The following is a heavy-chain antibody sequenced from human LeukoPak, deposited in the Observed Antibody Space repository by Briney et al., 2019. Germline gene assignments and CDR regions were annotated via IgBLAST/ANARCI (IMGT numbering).Heavy chain of an antibody. CDR3: ARESSSSWSKNYFDY. D-gene: IGHD6-13*01. Sequence: ASVKVSCKASGYTFTSYDINWVRQATGQGLEWMGWMNPNSGNTGYAQTFQGRVTMTRNTSISTAYMELSSLRSEDTAVYYCARESSSSWSKNYFDYWGQGTLVTVSS. V-gene: IGHV1-8*01. J-gene: IGHJ4*02. CDR2: MNPNSGNT. CDR1: GYTFTSYD.